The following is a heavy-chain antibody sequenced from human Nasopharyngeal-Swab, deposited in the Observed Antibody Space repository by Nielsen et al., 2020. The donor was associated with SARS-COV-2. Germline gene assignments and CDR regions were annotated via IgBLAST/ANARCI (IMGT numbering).Heavy chain of an antibody. V-gene: IGHV4-59*13. Sequence: SETLSLTCTVSGGSISSYYWSWIRQPPGKGLEWIGYVYYSGSSNYNPSLKSRVTISVDTSKNQFSLKLNPVTAADTAVYYCAGDGVVYTSSWYGDNWFDPWGQGTLVTVSS. D-gene: IGHD6-13*01. CDR1: GGSISSYY. CDR2: VYYSGSS. J-gene: IGHJ5*02. CDR3: AGDGVVYTSSWYGDNWFDP.